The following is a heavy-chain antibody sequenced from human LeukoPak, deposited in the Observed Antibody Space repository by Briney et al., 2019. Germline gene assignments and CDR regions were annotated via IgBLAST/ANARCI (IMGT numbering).Heavy chain of an antibody. V-gene: IGHV2-5*01. CDR3: AHSLTNRYCTNGVCYNYFDY. J-gene: IGHJ4*02. D-gene: IGHD2-8*01. CDR2: IYWNDDK. Sequence: SGPTLVKLTQTLTLTCTFSGFLLRTSGVGVGWIRQPPGKALEWLALIYWNDDKHYSQSLKSRLTITKDTSKNQVVLTMTNMDPVDTATYYCAHSLTNRYCTNGVCYNYFDYWGQGTLVTVSS. CDR1: GFLLRTSGVG.